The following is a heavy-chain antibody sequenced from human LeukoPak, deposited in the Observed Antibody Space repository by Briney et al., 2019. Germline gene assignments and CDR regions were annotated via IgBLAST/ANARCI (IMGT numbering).Heavy chain of an antibody. CDR1: GYTFTSYY. J-gene: IGHJ4*02. V-gene: IGHV1-46*01. Sequence: ASVKVSCNASGYTFTSYYMHWVRQAPGQGLEWMGIINPSGGSTSYAQKFQGRVTMTRDTSTSTVYMELSSLRSEDTAVYYCARDLSPDNFDYWGQGTLVTVSS. CDR2: INPSGGST. CDR3: ARDLSPDNFDY.